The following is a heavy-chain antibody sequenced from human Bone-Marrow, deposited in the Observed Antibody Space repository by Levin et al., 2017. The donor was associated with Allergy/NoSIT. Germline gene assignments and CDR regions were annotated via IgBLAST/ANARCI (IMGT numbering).Heavy chain of an antibody. CDR1: GYTFSTYG. CDR2: INPYNGNT. V-gene: IGHV1-18*01. D-gene: IGHD2-8*01. Sequence: GESLKISCKASGYTFSTYGISWVRQAPGQGLEWMGWINPYNGNTNYAQKLQGRVTMTTDTSTSTAYMELTSLRSDDTAVYYCAVKLYSLDYWGQGTLVTVSS. CDR3: AVKLYSLDY. J-gene: IGHJ4*02.